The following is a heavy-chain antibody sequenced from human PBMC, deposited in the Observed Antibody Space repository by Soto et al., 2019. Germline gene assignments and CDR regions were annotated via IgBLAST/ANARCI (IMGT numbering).Heavy chain of an antibody. V-gene: IGHV3-33*01. Sequence: GGYLPLSSAASDFTFSSYGMPMVGQAPGKGLEWVAVIWYDGSNKHYADPVKGRFTISRDNSKNTLSLQMNSLRAEDTAIYYCARDIDWYSNSSGFDNWGQGTLVTVSS. CDR1: DFTFSSYG. J-gene: IGHJ4*02. CDR2: IWYDGSNK. D-gene: IGHD1-26*01. CDR3: ARDIDWYSNSSGFDN.